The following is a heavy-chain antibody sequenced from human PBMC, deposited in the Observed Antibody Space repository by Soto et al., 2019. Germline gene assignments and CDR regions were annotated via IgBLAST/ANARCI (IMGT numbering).Heavy chain of an antibody. CDR1: GFTFSSYA. V-gene: IGHV3-30*04. CDR3: ASKYSSSGYYVDV. D-gene: IGHD6-6*01. CDR2: ISYDGSNK. Sequence: GGSLRLSCAASGFTFSSYAMHWVRQAPGKGLEWVAVISYDGSNKYYADSVKGRFTISRDNSKNTLYLQMNSLRAEDTAVYYCASKYSSSGYYVDVWGKGTTVTVSS. J-gene: IGHJ6*03.